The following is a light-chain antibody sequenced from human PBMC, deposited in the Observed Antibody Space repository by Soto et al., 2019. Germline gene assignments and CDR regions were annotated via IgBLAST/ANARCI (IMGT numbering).Light chain of an antibody. CDR1: QSVTNSF. CDR2: GAS. J-gene: IGKJ1*01. Sequence: VLTQSPGILSLSPGERATLSCRASQSVTNSFLAWYQQKPGQAPRLLIYGASSRATGIPDRFSGSGSGTDFTLSINRLEPEDFGVYYCQQYGTSPRTFGRGTKVDIK. CDR3: QQYGTSPRT. V-gene: IGKV3-20*01.